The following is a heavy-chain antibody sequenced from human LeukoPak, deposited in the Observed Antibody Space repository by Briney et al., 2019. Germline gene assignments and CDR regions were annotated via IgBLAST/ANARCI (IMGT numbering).Heavy chain of an antibody. J-gene: IGHJ4*02. CDR2: IIPILGIA. CDR3: ASSPRRGYSGYDHWSY. Sequence: SVKVSCKASGGTFSSYAISWVRQAPGQGLEWMGRIIPILGIANYAQKFQGRVTITADKSTSTAYMELSSLRSEDTAVYYCASSPRRGYSGYDHWSYWGQGTLVTVSS. D-gene: IGHD5-12*01. CDR1: GGTFSSYA. V-gene: IGHV1-69*04.